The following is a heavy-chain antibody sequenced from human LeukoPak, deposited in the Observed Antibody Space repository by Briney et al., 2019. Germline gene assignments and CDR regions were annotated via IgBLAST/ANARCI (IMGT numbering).Heavy chain of an antibody. CDR2: ITTSGTYI. V-gene: IGHV3-21*01. Sequence: PGGSLRLSCAASGFTFTRFNMNWVRQAPGKGLEFVSSITTSGTYIYYADSVKGRFTISRDNAKNSLYLQMNSLRAEDTAVYYCARGTIIAHRGQGALVTVSS. D-gene: IGHD2-21*01. J-gene: IGHJ4*02. CDR1: GFTFTRFN. CDR3: ARGTIIAH.